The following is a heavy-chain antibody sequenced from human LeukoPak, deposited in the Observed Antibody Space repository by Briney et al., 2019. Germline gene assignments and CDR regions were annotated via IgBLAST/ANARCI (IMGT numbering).Heavy chain of an antibody. Sequence: GGSLRLSCAASGFTFSSYEMNWVRQAPGKGLEWVSYISSSGSTIYYADSVKGRFTISRDNAKNSLYLQMNSLRAEDTAVYYCARDTERYSSSLFGYWGQGTLVTVSS. CDR3: ARDTERYSSSLFGY. J-gene: IGHJ4*02. CDR2: ISSSGSTI. D-gene: IGHD6-13*01. V-gene: IGHV3-48*03. CDR1: GFTFSSYE.